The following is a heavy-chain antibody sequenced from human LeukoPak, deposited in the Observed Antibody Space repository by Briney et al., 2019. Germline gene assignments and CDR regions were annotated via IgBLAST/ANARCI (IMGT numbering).Heavy chain of an antibody. CDR2: ILSDGRNK. V-gene: IGHV3-30*18. J-gene: IGHJ4*02. CDR1: GFTFSSEA. D-gene: IGHD6-13*01. Sequence: PGGSLRLSCAASGFTFSSEAMHWVRQAPGKGLEWVAIILSDGRNKYYADSVKGRFTISRDNSKNTLYLQMNSLRAEDTALYYCAKDRRNSWTTDYWGQGTLVTVSS. CDR3: AKDRRNSWTTDY.